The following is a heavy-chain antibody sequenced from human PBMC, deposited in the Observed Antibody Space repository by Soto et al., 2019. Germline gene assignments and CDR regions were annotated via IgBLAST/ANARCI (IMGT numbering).Heavy chain of an antibody. Sequence: GGSLRLSCAASGFTFSSYGMRWVRQAPGEGLEWVAVISYDGSNKYYTDSVKGRFTISRDSSKSTLYLQMNSLRPEDTAVYYCAKGRGSSGALFWYFDLWGRGTLVTVSS. D-gene: IGHD3-22*01. V-gene: IGHV3-30*18. CDR2: ISYDGSNK. CDR1: GFTFSSYG. J-gene: IGHJ2*01. CDR3: AKGRGSSGALFWYFDL.